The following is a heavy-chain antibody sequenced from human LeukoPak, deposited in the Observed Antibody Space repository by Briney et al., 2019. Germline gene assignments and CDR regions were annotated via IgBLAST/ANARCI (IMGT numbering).Heavy chain of an antibody. D-gene: IGHD2-2*02. CDR1: GFTFSRYV. Sequence: PGGSLRLSCAASGFTFSRYVMNWVRQVPGRRPDWVSSISATGGEIFYADSVKGRFNISRDNSNNMVYQQMDSLRTDDTALYYCVRMDIYTPSSWGAFDIWGQGTLVTVSS. CDR3: VRMDIYTPSSWGAFDI. J-gene: IGHJ3*02. CDR2: ISATGGEI. V-gene: IGHV3-23*01.